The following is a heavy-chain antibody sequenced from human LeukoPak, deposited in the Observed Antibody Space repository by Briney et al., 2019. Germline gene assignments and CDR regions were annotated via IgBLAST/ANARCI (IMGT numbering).Heavy chain of an antibody. CDR3: ARDVTTRWYALDY. CDR1: GFTFSSYA. V-gene: IGHV3-30-3*01. Sequence: SGGSLRLSCAASGFTFSSYAMHWVRQAPGKGLGWVAVISYDGSNKYYADSVKGRFTISRDNSKNTLYLQMSSLRAEDTAVYYCARDVTTRWYALDYWGQGTLVTVSS. J-gene: IGHJ4*02. D-gene: IGHD2-2*01. CDR2: ISYDGSNK.